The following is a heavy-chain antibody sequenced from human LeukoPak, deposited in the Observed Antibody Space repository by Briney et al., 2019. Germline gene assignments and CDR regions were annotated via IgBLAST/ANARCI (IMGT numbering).Heavy chain of an antibody. V-gene: IGHV3-21*01. D-gene: IGHD3-10*01. J-gene: IGHJ4*02. CDR3: AREYGSGREFDY. CDR1: GFTFSSYS. Sequence: PGGSLRLSCAASGFTFSSYSMNWVRQAPGKGLEWVSSISSSSSYIYYADSVKGRFTISRDNSKNTLYLQMNSLRAEDTAVYYCAREYGSGREFDYWGQGTLVTVSS. CDR2: ISSSSSYI.